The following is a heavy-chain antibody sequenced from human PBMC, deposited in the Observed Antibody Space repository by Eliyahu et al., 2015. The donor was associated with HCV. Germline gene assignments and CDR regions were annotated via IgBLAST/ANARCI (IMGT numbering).Heavy chain of an antibody. Sequence: EVQLVQSGAEVKKPGESLKISCKGSGYSFTXYWIGWVRQMPGKGLEWMGIIYPGDSDTRYSPSFQGQVTISADKSISTAYLQWSSLKASDTAMYYCARLGHPDEQGEANWFDPWGQGTLVTVSS. D-gene: IGHD3-16*01. CDR3: ARLGHPDEQGEANWFDP. CDR2: IYPGDSDT. J-gene: IGHJ5*02. V-gene: IGHV5-51*01. CDR1: GYSFTXYW.